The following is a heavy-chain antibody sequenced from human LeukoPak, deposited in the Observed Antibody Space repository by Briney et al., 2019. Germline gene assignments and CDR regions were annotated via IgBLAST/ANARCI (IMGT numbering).Heavy chain of an antibody. CDR3: ARERGIAVAGEVLDY. J-gene: IGHJ4*02. D-gene: IGHD6-19*01. Sequence: GGSLRLSCAASGFTFSSYWMSWVRQAPGEGLEWVANIKQDGSEKYYVDSVKGRFTISRDNAKNSLYLQMNSLRAEDTAVYYCARERGIAVAGEVLDYWGQGTLVTVSS. CDR2: IKQDGSEK. CDR1: GFTFSSYW. V-gene: IGHV3-7*01.